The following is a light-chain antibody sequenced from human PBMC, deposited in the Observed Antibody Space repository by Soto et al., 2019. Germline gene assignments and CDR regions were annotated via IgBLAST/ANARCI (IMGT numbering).Light chain of an antibody. J-gene: IGLJ1*01. CDR2: DVS. CDR1: SSDVGGYNY. V-gene: IGLV2-14*03. Sequence: QSALTQPASVSGSPGQSITISCTGTSSDVGGYNYVSWYQHHPGKAPKLMIYDVSHRPSGVSNRFSGSKSGNTASLTISGLQAEDEADYYCSSYTSSSTPYVFGTGTKLTVL. CDR3: SSYTSSSTPYV.